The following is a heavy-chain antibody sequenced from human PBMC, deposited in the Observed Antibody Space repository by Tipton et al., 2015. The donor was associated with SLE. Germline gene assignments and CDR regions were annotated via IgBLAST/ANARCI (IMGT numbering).Heavy chain of an antibody. CDR2: IYHRMST. CDR3: VRDPLRDYIQRKDWYFDL. CDR1: GDSITSGYY. D-gene: IGHD4-11*01. V-gene: IGHV4-38-2*02. J-gene: IGHJ2*01. Sequence: TLSLTCAVSGDSITSGYYWGWIRQPPGKGLEWIGSIYHRMSTYYNPSLKSRVTISIDTSKNQFSLKMTSVTAADTAIYYCVRDPLRDYIQRKDWYFDLWGRGTLVTVSS.